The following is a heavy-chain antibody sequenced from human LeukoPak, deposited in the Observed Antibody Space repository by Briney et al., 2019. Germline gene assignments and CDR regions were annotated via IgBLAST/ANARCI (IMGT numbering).Heavy chain of an antibody. Sequence: SETLSLTCTVSGGSISSGDYYWSWIRQPPGKGLEWIGYIYYSGSTYYNPSLKSRVTISVDTSKNQFSLKLSSVTAADTAVYYCARTPEYSYGFDYWGQGTLVTVSS. CDR1: GGSISSGDYY. CDR2: IYYSGST. J-gene: IGHJ4*02. D-gene: IGHD5-18*01. V-gene: IGHV4-30-4*08. CDR3: ARTPEYSYGFDY.